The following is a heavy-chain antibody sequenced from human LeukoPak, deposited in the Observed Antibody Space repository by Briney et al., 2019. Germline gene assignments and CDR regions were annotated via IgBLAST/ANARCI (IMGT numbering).Heavy chain of an antibody. D-gene: IGHD2-2*01. CDR1: GFTFSSYG. CDR3: ARGFIVVVPAATNYYYYYMDV. J-gene: IGHJ6*03. CDR2: ISGSGGST. V-gene: IGHV3-23*01. Sequence: GGSLRLSCAASGFTFSSYGMSWVRQAPGKGLEWVSAISGSGGSTYYADSVKGRFTISRDNSKNTLYLQMNSLRAEDTAVYYCARGFIVVVPAATNYYYYYMDVWGKGTTVTVSS.